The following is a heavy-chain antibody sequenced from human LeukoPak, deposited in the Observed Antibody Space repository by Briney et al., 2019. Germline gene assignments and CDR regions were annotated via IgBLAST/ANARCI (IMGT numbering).Heavy chain of an antibody. Sequence: SETLSLTCTVSGGSISSYYWSWIRQPAGKGLEWIGRIYTSGSTNYNPSLKSRVTMSVDTSKNQFSLKLSSVTAADTAVYYCARGSPYSGSYYYYLDYWGQGTLVTVSS. CDR3: ARGSPYSGSYYYYLDY. V-gene: IGHV4-4*07. J-gene: IGHJ4*02. CDR2: IYTSGST. D-gene: IGHD1-26*01. CDR1: GGSISSYY.